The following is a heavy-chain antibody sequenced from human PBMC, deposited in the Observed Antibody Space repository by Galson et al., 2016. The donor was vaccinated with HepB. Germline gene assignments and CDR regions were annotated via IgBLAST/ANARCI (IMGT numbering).Heavy chain of an antibody. J-gene: IGHJ6*01. D-gene: IGHD6-13*01. CDR2: ISGGNT. CDR3: AKVLPYSAGHGMDV. V-gene: IGHV3-23*01. CDR1: GFTFSTYA. Sequence: SLRLSCAASGFTFSTYAMSWVRQAPGKGLEWVSLISGGNTYYADSVRGRFTISRDNSKNKLYLQMNSLRAEDTAVYYCAKVLPYSAGHGMDVRGQGTTVTVSS.